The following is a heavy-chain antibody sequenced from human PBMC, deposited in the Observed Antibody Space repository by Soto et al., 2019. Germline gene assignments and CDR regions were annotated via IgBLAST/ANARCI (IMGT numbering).Heavy chain of an antibody. J-gene: IGHJ5*02. V-gene: IGHV3-30-3*01. CDR1: GFTFSSYA. CDR3: ARENSSPPDSSGYYSWFDP. CDR2: ISYDGSNK. D-gene: IGHD3-22*01. Sequence: AGGSLRLSCAASGFTFSSYAMHWVRQAPGKGLEWVAVISYDGSNKYYADSVKGRFTISRDNSKNTLYLQMNSLRAEDTAVYYCARENSSPPDSSGYYSWFDPWGQGTLVTVSS.